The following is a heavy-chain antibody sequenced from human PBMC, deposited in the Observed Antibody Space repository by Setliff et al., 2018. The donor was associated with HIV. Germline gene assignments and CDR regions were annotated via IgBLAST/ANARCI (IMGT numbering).Heavy chain of an antibody. J-gene: IGHJ4*02. Sequence: GGSLRLSCAASGFTFSNYWMSWVRQSPGRGLEWVSYISGSGSGVDYADSVKGRFTVSRDNARSSLYLQLNSLRSEDTAVYFCARLAHPRYSGNYYGTSAGTFDYWGQGTLVTVSS. V-gene: IGHV3-48*01. CDR1: GFTFSNYW. CDR3: ARLAHPRYSGNYYGTSAGTFDY. CDR2: ISGSGSGV. D-gene: IGHD1-26*01.